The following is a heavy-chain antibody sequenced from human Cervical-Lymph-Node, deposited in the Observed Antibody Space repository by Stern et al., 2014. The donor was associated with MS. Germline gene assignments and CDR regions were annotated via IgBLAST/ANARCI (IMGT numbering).Heavy chain of an antibody. CDR3: ATAGDATCFFDL. D-gene: IGHD3-16*01. CDR2: IIPIFGTR. J-gene: IGHJ4*02. Sequence: VQLVESGAEVKRPGSSVKVSCRASGGTVSSYAINWVRQAPGQGLEWMGGIIPIFGTRNYAQKFQGRVTIFADESTNTAYMELSRLKSEDTALYYCATAGDATCFFDLWGQGTLVTVSS. V-gene: IGHV1-69*01. CDR1: GGTVSSYA.